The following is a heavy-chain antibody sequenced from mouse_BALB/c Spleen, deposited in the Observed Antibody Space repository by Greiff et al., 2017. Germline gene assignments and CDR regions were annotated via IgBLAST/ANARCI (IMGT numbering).Heavy chain of an antibody. V-gene: IGHV14-4*02. J-gene: IGHJ4*01. CDR2: IDPENGDT. CDR1: GFNIKDYY. D-gene: IGHD2-3*01. Sequence: EVQLQQSGAELVRSGASVKLSCTASGFNIKDYYMHWVKQRPEQGLEWIGLIDPENGDTEYAPKFQGKATMTADTSSNTAYLQLSSLTSEDTAVYYCNAAYDGYHYYAMDYWGQGTSVTVSS. CDR3: NAAYDGYHYYAMDY.